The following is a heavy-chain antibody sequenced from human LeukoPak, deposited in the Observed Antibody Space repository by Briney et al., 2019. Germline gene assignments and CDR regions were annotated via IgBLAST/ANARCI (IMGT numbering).Heavy chain of an antibody. CDR2: ISYDGSNK. Sequence: GRSLRLSCAASGFTFSSYAMHWVRQAPGKGLEWVAVISYDGSNKYYADSGKGRFTISRDNSKNTLYLQMNSLRAEDTAVYYCARCFGVVIMLDAFDIWGQGTMVTVSS. D-gene: IGHD3-3*01. CDR1: GFTFSSYA. V-gene: IGHV3-30*04. J-gene: IGHJ3*02. CDR3: ARCFGVVIMLDAFDI.